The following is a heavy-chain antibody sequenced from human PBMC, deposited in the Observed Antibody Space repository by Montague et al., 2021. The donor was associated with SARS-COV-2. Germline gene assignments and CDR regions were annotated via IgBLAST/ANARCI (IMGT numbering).Heavy chain of an antibody. CDR2: IYATGSA. Sequence: SETLSLTCTVSGGSVSSSSHFWSWIRQPAGKGLEWIGNIYATGSAKYNPSLESRVTISVDTSNNQFSLRLNSVTAADTAVYYCTRVVVVVPASPAPTLFDPWGQGILVTVSS. V-gene: IGHV4-61*10. CDR3: TRVVVVVPASPAPTLFDP. CDR1: GGSVSSSSHF. J-gene: IGHJ5*02. D-gene: IGHD2-15*01.